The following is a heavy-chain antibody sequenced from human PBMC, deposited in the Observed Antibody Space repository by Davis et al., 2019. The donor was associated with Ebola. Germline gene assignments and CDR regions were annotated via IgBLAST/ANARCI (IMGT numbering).Heavy chain of an antibody. V-gene: IGHV1-2*02. CDR3: ARGGRDGYNLQIDY. J-gene: IGHJ4*02. Sequence: ASVTVSCKASGYTFTSYDINWVRQATGQGLEWMGWMNPNSGGTNYAQKFQGRVTMTRDTSISTAYMELSRLRSDDTAVYYCARGGRDGYNLQIDYWGQGTLVTVSS. CDR1: GYTFTSYD. D-gene: IGHD5-24*01. CDR2: MNPNSGGT.